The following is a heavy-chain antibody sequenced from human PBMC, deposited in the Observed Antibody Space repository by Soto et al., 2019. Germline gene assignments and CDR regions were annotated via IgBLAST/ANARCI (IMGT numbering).Heavy chain of an antibody. CDR1: GASISNGDYY. D-gene: IGHD3-22*01. V-gene: IGHV4-31*03. J-gene: IGHJ5*02. CDR3: ASNYDSSGSYYGNIWSDP. Sequence: QVQLQESGPGLVKPSQTLSLTCTVSGASISNGDYYWSWIRQHPGKGLEWIGYIYYSGSTYYNPSLKSRVTLSVDTSNNQFSLKLSSVTAADTAVEYCASNYDSSGSYYGNIWSDPWGQGTLVTVSS. CDR2: IYYSGST.